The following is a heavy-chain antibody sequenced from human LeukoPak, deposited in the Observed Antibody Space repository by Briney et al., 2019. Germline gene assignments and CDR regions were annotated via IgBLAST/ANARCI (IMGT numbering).Heavy chain of an antibody. D-gene: IGHD2-8*01. CDR3: ARQRIFYQSDY. J-gene: IGHJ4*02. V-gene: IGHV5-51*07. Sequence: GESLKISCKGSGYSFTSYWIGWVHQLPGKGLEWMGIIYPGDSDTRYSPSFQGQVTISADKSISTAYLQWSSLKASDTAMYYCARQRIFYQSDYWGQGTLVTVSS. CDR2: IYPGDSDT. CDR1: GYSFTSYW.